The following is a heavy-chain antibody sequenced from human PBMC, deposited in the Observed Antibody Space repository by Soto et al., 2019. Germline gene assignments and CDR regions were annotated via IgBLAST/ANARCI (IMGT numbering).Heavy chain of an antibody. CDR3: AHRQTYCTNGVCYNGWFDP. Sequence: QITLKESGPTLVKPTQTLTLTCTFSGFSLSTSGVGVGWIRQPPGKALEWLALIYWDDDKLYSPSLKSRLTITKDTSKNQVVLTMTIMDPVDTATYYCAHRQTYCTNGVCYNGWFDPWGQGTVITVSS. V-gene: IGHV2-5*02. D-gene: IGHD2-8*01. CDR2: IYWDDDK. J-gene: IGHJ5*02. CDR1: GFSLSTSGVG.